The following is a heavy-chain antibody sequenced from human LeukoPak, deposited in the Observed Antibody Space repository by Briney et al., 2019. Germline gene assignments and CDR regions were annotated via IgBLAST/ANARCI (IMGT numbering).Heavy chain of an antibody. CDR1: GGSFSGYY. CDR3: ARGGWPDSSGYPVDY. CDR2: INHSGST. Sequence: SETLSLTCAVYGGSFSGYYWSWIRQPPGKGLEWIGEINHSGSTNYNPSLKSRVTISVDTSKNQFFLKLSSVTAADTAVYYCARGGWPDSSGYPVDYWGQGTLVTVSS. J-gene: IGHJ4*02. D-gene: IGHD3-22*01. V-gene: IGHV4-34*01.